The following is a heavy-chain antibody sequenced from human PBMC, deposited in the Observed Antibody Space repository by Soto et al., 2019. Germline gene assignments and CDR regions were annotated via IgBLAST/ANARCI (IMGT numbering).Heavy chain of an antibody. J-gene: IGHJ4*02. CDR2: IYSGGST. V-gene: IGHV3-66*01. CDR3: ARDPWAADY. CDR1: GFTVSTKY. Sequence: EVQLVESGGGLVQPGGSLRLSCAASGFTVSTKYMSWVRQAPGKGLEWVSVIYSGGSTFYADSVRGRFTISRDNSKNTVYLQMKSLRAEDTAAYYCARDPWAADYWGQGTLVTLSS. D-gene: IGHD3-16*01.